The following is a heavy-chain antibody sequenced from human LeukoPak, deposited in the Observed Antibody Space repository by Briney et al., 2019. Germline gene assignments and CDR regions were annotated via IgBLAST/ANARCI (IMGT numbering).Heavy chain of an antibody. CDR1: GFSFGDYA. V-gene: IGHV3-9*01. J-gene: IGHJ5*02. Sequence: GGSLRLSCAASGFSFGDYAMHWVRQGPGKGLEWVAGITWDGRNIEYADSVRGRFTISRDNAKNSLYLQMNSLRAEDTALYYCAKEERDWFDPWGQGTLVTVSS. D-gene: IGHD1-1*01. CDR2: ITWDGRNI. CDR3: AKEERDWFDP.